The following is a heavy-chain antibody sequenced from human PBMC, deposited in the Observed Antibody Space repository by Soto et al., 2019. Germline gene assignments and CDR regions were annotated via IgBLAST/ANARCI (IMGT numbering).Heavy chain of an antibody. J-gene: IGHJ5*02. CDR3: ARDTAAYGSFDWFDP. V-gene: IGHV1-18*01. D-gene: IGHD6-19*01. Sequence: QVPLVQSGAEVKKPGASVKVSCKASGYTFISYGIYWVRQAPGQGLEWMGWISPYNGNTKYAQKMQGRVTVTTDTSTSTAYMERRSLSSADTDVYYCARDTAAYGSFDWFDPWGQGTLVTVSS. CDR2: ISPYNGNT. CDR1: GYTFISYG.